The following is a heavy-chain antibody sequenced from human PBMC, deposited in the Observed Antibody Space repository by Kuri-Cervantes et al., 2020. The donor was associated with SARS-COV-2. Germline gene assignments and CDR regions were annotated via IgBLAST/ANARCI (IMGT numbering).Heavy chain of an antibody. V-gene: IGHV1-2*04. CDR1: GYTFTGYY. CDR2: INPNSGGT. CDR3: ARDLNGQLWSTGLGY. D-gene: IGHD5-18*01. J-gene: IGHJ4*02. Sequence: ASVKVSCKASGYTFTGYYMHWVRQAPGQGLEWMGWINPNSGGTNFAQKFQGWVTMTRDTSISTAYMELSRLTSDDTAVYYCARDLNGQLWSTGLGYWGQGTLVTVSS.